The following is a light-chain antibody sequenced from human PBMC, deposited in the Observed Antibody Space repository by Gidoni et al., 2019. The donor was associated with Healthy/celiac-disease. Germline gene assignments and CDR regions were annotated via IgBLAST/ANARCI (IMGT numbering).Light chain of an antibody. J-gene: IGLJ2*01. CDR1: SSDVGGYNY. CDR3: SSYTSSSTLV. CDR2: DVS. V-gene: IGLV2-14*01. Sequence: QSALTQPASVSGSPGQSITISCTGTSSDVGGYNYVSWYQQHPGKAPKLMIYDVSNRPSGVSNRFSGSTSGNTASLTNSGLQAEDEADYYCSSYTSSSTLVFGGGTKLTVL.